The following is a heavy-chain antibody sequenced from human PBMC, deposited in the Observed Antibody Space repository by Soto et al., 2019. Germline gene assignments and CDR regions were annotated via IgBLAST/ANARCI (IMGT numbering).Heavy chain of an antibody. CDR1: GGTCSSYG. V-gene: IGHV3-33*01. J-gene: IGHJ4*02. CDR2: IWYDGSNK. Sequence: VLPHRHSYTASGGTCSSYGVHCVRQTPGKGLEWVTVIWYDGSNKYYADSVKGRFTISRDNSKNTLYLQMNSLRAEDTAVYYCARDSSSIWACDYLGQGTLVTVSS. CDR3: ARDSSSIWACDY. D-gene: IGHD7-27*01.